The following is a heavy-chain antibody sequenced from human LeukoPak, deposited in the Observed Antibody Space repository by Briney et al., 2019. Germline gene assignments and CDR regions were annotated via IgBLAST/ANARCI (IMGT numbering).Heavy chain of an antibody. J-gene: IGHJ6*03. D-gene: IGHD3-10*01. Sequence: PSETLSLTCAVYGGSFSGYYWSWLRQPPGKGLEWLGEINHSGSTNYNPSLKSRVTISVDTSKNQFSLKLSSVTAADTAVYYCARGRSYYGSGSYGYYYYMDVWGKGTTVTVSS. CDR3: ARGRSYYGSGSYGYYYYMDV. V-gene: IGHV4-34*01. CDR1: GGSFSGYY. CDR2: INHSGST.